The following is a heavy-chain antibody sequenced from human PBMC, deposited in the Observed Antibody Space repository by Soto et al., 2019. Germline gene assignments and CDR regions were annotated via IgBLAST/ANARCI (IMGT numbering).Heavy chain of an antibody. D-gene: IGHD6-13*01. CDR2: VYYTGTT. V-gene: IGHV4-59*01. Sequence: KPSETLSLTCTVSGGSISSYFYIWVRQPPGKGLEWIGSVYYTGTTDYNPSLKSRVTISVDTSKTQFSLNLRSVTAADTAVYYCARDLAAVPRAFDYWGQGTLVTVSS. J-gene: IGHJ4*02. CDR1: GGSISSYF. CDR3: ARDLAAVPRAFDY.